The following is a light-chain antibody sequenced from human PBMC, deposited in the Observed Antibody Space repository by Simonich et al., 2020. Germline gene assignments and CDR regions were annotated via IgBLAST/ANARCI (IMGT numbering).Light chain of an antibody. CDR2: DVS. J-gene: IGLJ3*02. CDR1: SRDVGGYNY. CDR3: SSYTSSSTWV. V-gene: IGLV2-14*01. Sequence: HSALTHPASVSGSPGQSITISRPGTSRDVGGYNYVSWYQQHPGKAPKLMIYDVSKRPSGVSNRFSGSKSGNTASLTISGLQAEDEADYYCSSYTSSSTWVFGGGTKLTVL.